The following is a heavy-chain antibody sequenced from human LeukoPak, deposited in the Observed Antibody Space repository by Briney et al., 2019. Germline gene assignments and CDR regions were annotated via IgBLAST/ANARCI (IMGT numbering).Heavy chain of an antibody. CDR1: GGSFSGYY. J-gene: IGHJ4*02. CDR3: ARGKWLRSSFDY. CDR2: INHSGST. D-gene: IGHD5-12*01. Sequence: SETLSLTCAVYGGSFSGYYCSWIRQPPGKGLEWIGEINHSGSTNYNPSLKSRVTISVDTSKNQFSLKLSSVTAADTAVYYCARGKWLRSSFDYWGQGNLVTVSS. V-gene: IGHV4-34*01.